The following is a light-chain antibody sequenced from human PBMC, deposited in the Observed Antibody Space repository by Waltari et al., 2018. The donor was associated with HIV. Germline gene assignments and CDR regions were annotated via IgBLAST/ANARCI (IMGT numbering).Light chain of an antibody. CDR1: QDISSY. Sequence: DIQLTQSPSFLSASVGDRVTITCRAGQDISSYLAWYQQKPGKAPKLLIYAASTFQNGVPSMFSGSGSGTEFTLTISSLQPEDFATYYCQQLNSFPHTFGQGTELEI. V-gene: IGKV1-9*01. J-gene: IGKJ2*01. CDR3: QQLNSFPHT. CDR2: AAS.